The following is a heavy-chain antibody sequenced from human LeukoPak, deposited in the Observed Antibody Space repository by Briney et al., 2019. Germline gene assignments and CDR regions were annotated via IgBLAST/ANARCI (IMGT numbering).Heavy chain of an antibody. J-gene: IGHJ4*02. CDR3: ARAHSSSSTFDL. CDR1: GFAFSDYG. CDR2: IWHDGSKK. D-gene: IGHD6-6*01. V-gene: IGHV3-33*01. Sequence: PGGPLRLTCAASGFAFSDYGIHWVRQAPGQGLEWVALIWHDGSKKYYADSVKGRFTISRDNTKNTLYLQLNSLRADDTAVHYCARAHSSSSTFDLWGQGTLVTVSS.